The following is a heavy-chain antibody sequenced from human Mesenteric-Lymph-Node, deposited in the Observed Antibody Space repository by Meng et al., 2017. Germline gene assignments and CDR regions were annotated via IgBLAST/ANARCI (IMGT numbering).Heavy chain of an antibody. Sequence: GESLKISCAASGFTFSNYWMNWVRQAPGKGLEWVSAISGSGGSTYYADSVKGRFTISRDNSKNTLYLQMNSLRAEDTAVYYCANDHSSYYYYYGMDVWGQGTTVTVSS. CDR1: GFTFSNYW. J-gene: IGHJ6*02. D-gene: IGHD2-21*01. V-gene: IGHV3-23*01. CDR2: ISGSGGST. CDR3: ANDHSSYYYYYGMDV.